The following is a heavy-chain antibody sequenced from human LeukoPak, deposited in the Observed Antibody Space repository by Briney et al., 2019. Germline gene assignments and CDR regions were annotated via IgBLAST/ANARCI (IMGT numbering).Heavy chain of an antibody. CDR1: GFTINNYG. CDR3: AKEIRPNDK. V-gene: IGHV3-23*01. J-gene: IGHJ4*02. CDR2: ISVNGDAT. Sequence: PGGSLRLSCVVSGFTINNYGMTWVRQAPGRGLQWVSSISVNGDATGYADSVKGRFTISRDNSKNTLYLQMNSLRVDDTAVYYCAKEIRPNDKWGRRTLVIVSS.